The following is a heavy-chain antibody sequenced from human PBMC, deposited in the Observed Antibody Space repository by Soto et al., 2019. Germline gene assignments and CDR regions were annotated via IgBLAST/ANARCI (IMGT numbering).Heavy chain of an antibody. CDR1: GGPFSSYA. CDR3: ARVLTGRWFAP. Sequence: QVQLVQSGAEVKKPGSSVKVSCTASGGPFSSYAINWVRQAPGQGLEWMGVITPMFGAPHYAQNFKGRITSTADKSTNTAYIELSSLSSGDTAVYFCARVLTGRWFAPWGQGNLVTVSS. V-gene: IGHV1-69*06. J-gene: IGHJ5*02. CDR2: ITPMFGAP. D-gene: IGHD3-9*01.